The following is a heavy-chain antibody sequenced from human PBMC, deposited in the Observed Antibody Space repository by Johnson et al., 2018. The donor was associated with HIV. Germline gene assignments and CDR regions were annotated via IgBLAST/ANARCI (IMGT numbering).Heavy chain of an antibody. V-gene: IGHV3-7*05. CDR2: IKQDGSEK. J-gene: IGHJ3*02. Sequence: VQLVESGGGVVRPGGSLRLSCAASGFTFSSYWMSWVRQAPGKGLEWVANIKQDGSEKYYVDSVKGRFTISRDNAKNSLYLQMNSLRAEDTAVYYCARDHPGYDSSGDAFDIWCQGTMVTVSS. CDR3: ARDHPGYDSSGDAFDI. D-gene: IGHD3-22*01. CDR1: GFTFSSYW.